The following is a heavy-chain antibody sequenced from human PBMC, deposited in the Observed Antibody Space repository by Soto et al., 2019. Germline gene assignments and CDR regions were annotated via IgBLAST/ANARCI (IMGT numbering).Heavy chain of an antibody. CDR3: ARVSGSYYNYYYYGMAV. V-gene: IGHV4-4*02. D-gene: IGHD1-26*01. CDR1: GGSISSSNW. Sequence: QVQLQESGPGLVKPSGTLSLTCAVSGGSISSSNWWRWVRQPPGKGLEWIGEIYHSGSTNYNPSLKNRATISVDKAKNQFCRKLSSVTAADTAVYYCARVSGSYYNYYYYGMAVWGQGTTVTVSS. J-gene: IGHJ6*02. CDR2: IYHSGST.